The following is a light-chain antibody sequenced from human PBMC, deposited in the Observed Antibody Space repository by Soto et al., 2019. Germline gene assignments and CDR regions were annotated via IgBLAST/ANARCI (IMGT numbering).Light chain of an antibody. Sequence: EIVMTQSPATLSVSPGERATLSCRASQSVSSNLAWYQQKPGQAPRLLIYGASTRATGIPARFSGSGSGTEFTPTINSLQSKDFAVYYCQQYKNWPPMAFGQGTKVEIK. J-gene: IGKJ1*01. V-gene: IGKV3-15*01. CDR1: QSVSSN. CDR2: GAS. CDR3: QQYKNWPPMA.